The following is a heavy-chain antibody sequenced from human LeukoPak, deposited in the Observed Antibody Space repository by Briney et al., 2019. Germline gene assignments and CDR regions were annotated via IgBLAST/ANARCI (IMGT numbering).Heavy chain of an antibody. Sequence: GRSMRLSCAASGFTFSSYAMTWVRQAPGKGLEWVSAISGSGASTYYADSVKGRFTISRDNSKNTLFLQMNSLRAEDTAVYYCAKGPSGSYYIFDYWGQGTLVTVSS. V-gene: IGHV3-23*01. CDR3: AKGPSGSYYIFDY. J-gene: IGHJ4*02. CDR1: GFTFSSYA. CDR2: ISGSGAST. D-gene: IGHD1-26*01.